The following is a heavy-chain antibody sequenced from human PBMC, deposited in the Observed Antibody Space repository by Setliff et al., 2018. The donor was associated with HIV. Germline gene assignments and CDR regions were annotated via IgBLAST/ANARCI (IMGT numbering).Heavy chain of an antibody. J-gene: IGHJ6*03. CDR1: GYTFTSYA. V-gene: IGHV1-3*01. CDR2: INAGNGNT. D-gene: IGHD2-15*01. CDR3: ARGWPNGGNIVGDYYYYYMDV. Sequence: ASVKVSCKASGYTFTSYAMHWVRQAPGQRLEWMGWINAGNGNTKYSQKFQGRITITRDISASTAYMELSSLRSEDTAVYYCARGWPNGGNIVGDYYYYYMDVWGQGTPVTVSS.